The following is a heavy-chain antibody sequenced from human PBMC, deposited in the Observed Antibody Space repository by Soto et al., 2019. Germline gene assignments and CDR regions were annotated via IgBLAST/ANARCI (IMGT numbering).Heavy chain of an antibody. D-gene: IGHD2-2*01. CDR3: ARLTLYCSSTSCPINWFDP. V-gene: IGHV4-39*01. CDR1: GGSISSSSYY. J-gene: IGHJ5*02. Sequence: QLQLQESGPGLVKPSETLSLTCTVSGGSISSSSYYWGWIRQPPGKGLEWIGSIYYSGSTYYNPSLKCRVTISVDTSKNQFSLKLSSVTAADTAVYYCARLTLYCSSTSCPINWFDPWGQGTLVTVSS. CDR2: IYYSGST.